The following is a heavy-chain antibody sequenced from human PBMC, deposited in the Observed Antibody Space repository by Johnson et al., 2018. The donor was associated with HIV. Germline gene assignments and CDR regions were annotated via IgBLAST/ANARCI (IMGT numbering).Heavy chain of an antibody. CDR2: ISYDGSKK. CDR1: GFNFSSYA. V-gene: IGHV3-30*04. D-gene: IGHD2-2*01. Sequence: QVQLVESGGGVVQPGRSLRLSCEASGFNFSSYAMHWVRQAPGKGLEWVAVISYDGSKKYYAESVKGRFTISRDNSKNTLYLQMNSMRAEDTAVYHCARDLTGSSSSSCQGSAFDIWGQGTMVTVSS. CDR3: ARDLTGSSSSSCQGSAFDI. J-gene: IGHJ3*02.